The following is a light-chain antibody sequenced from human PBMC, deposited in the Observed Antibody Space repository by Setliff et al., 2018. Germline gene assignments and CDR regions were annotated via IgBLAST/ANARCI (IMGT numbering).Light chain of an antibody. J-gene: IGLJ1*01. V-gene: IGLV2-23*02. CDR3: CSYAGSGTFYV. CDR1: SSDIGSYTL. Sequence: QSALAQPPSVSGSPGQSITISCTGTSSDIGSYTLVSWYQQQPGKGPKLMIYEVSKRPSGVSNRFSGSKSGNTASLSISGLEAEDEADYYCCSYAGSGTFYVFGTGTKGTVL. CDR2: EVS.